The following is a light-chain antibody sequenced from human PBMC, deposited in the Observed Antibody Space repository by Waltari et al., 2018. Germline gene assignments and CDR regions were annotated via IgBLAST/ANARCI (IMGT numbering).Light chain of an antibody. CDR3: SSYTTSSTVV. CDR1: SSDLGTYDY. V-gene: IGLV2-14*03. J-gene: IGLJ2*01. CDR2: DVT. Sequence: QSALTQPASVSGSPGQSIPFSCTGPSSDLGTYDYVSWYQQHPGKAPKLMIYDVTKRPSGVSDRFSGSKSGNTASLTISGLQAEDEADYYCSSYTTSSTVVFGGGTKVTVL.